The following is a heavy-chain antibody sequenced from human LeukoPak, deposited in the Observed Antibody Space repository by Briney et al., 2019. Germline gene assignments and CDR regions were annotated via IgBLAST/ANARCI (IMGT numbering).Heavy chain of an antibody. Sequence: GGSLRLSCAASGFTFNTYGMSWVRQAPGKGLEWVSGISGSGGATYYADSVKGRFTISRDDPHNTLYLQMNSLRSEDTAVYYCARVVDSSSPRDYYYYYMDVWGKGTTVTVSS. D-gene: IGHD6-6*01. CDR3: ARVVDSSSPRDYYYYYMDV. J-gene: IGHJ6*03. CDR2: ISGSGGAT. CDR1: GFTFNTYG. V-gene: IGHV3-23*01.